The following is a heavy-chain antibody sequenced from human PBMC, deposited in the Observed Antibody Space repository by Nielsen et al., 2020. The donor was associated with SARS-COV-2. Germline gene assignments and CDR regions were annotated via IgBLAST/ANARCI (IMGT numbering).Heavy chain of an antibody. V-gene: IGHV3-9*01. CDR3: AKENIVYFDY. CDR2: ISWNSGSI. J-gene: IGHJ4*02. Sequence: SLTISCAASGFTFDDYAMHWVRQAPGKGLEWVSGISWNSGSIGYADSVKGRFTISRDNSKNTLYLQMNSLRAEDTAVYYCAKENIVYFDYWGQGTLVTVSS. CDR1: GFTFDDYA. D-gene: IGHD2/OR15-2a*01.